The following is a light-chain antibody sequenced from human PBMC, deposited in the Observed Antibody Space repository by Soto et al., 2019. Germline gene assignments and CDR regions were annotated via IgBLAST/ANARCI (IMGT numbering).Light chain of an antibody. CDR3: ATWDNSLNAGA. J-gene: IGLJ3*02. V-gene: IGLV1-51*02. CDR1: SSNIGHNY. CDR2: ENS. Sequence: QSVLTQPPSVSAAPGQTVTISCSGSSSNIGHNYVSWYQQFPGTAPKLLIHENSKRPSGIPDRFSGSKSGTSATLGITGLQTGDEADYYCATWDNSLNAGAFGGGTKLTVL.